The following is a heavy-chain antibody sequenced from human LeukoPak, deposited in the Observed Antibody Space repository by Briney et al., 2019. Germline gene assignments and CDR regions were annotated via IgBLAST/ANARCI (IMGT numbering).Heavy chain of an antibody. D-gene: IGHD6-6*01. CDR3: AREGSMTARPFVSIDY. CDR1: GGSISTYY. CDR2: IHTSGST. V-gene: IGHV4-4*07. J-gene: IGHJ4*02. Sequence: SETLSLTCTVSGGSISTYYWSWIRQPAGKGLEWIGRIHTSGSTDYNPSLESRVTMSVGTSRNQFSLKLSSVTAADTAVYYCAREGSMTARPFVSIDYWGQGTLVTVSS.